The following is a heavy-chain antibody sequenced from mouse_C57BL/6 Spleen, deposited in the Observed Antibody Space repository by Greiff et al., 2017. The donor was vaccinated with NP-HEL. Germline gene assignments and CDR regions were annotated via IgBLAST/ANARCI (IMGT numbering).Heavy chain of an antibody. J-gene: IGHJ1*03. CDR2: IDPETGGT. CDR1: GYTFTDYE. CDR3: TRWITTVVAPPFDWYFDV. V-gene: IGHV1-15*01. D-gene: IGHD1-1*01. Sequence: QVQLQQSGAELVRPGASVTLSCKASGYTFTDYEMHWVKQTPVHGLEWIGAIDPETGGTAYNQKFKGKAILTADKSSSTAYMELRSLTSEDSAFYYCTRWITTVVAPPFDWYFDVWGTGTTVTVSS.